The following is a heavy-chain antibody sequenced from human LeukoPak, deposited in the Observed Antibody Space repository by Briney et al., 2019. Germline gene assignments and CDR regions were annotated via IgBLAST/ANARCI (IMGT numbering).Heavy chain of an antibody. CDR1: GYTFTSYG. CDR2: ISAYNGNT. CDR3: ARDRIGYYYGSGSYE. Sequence: ASVKVSCKASGYTFTSYGISWVRQAPGQGLEWMGWISAYNGNTNYAQKLQGRVTMTTDTSTSTAYTELRSLRSDDTAVYYCARDRIGYYYGSGSYEWGQGTLVTVSS. J-gene: IGHJ4*02. V-gene: IGHV1-18*01. D-gene: IGHD3-10*01.